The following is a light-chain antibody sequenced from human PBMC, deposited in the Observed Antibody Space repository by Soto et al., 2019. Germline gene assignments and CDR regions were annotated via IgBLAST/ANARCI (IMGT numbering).Light chain of an antibody. V-gene: IGLV4-69*01. CDR1: SGHSRYT. J-gene: IGLJ2*01. CDR2: LNTDGSH. CDR3: QTWGACIHVV. Sequence: QSVLTQSPSASASLGASVKLTCTLSSGHSRYTIAWHQQQPEKGPRYLMKLNTDGSHSKGDGIPDRFSVSSSGAERYLTISSLQSEDEADFYCQTWGACIHVVFGGGTQLTVL.